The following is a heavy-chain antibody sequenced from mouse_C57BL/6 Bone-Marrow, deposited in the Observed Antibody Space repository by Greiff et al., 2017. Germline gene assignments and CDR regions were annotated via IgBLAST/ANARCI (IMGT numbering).Heavy chain of an antibody. J-gene: IGHJ4*01. D-gene: IGHD2-3*01. V-gene: IGHV1-64*01. Sequence: QVQLQQPGAELVKPGASVKLSCKASGYTFTSYCMPWVKQRPGQGLEWIGMIHPNSGSTNYNEKFKSKATLTVDKSSSTAYMQLSSLTSEDSAVYDGARGEDGYLYYYAMDYWGQGTSVTVSS. CDR3: ARGEDGYLYYYAMDY. CDR2: IHPNSGST. CDR1: GYTFTSYC.